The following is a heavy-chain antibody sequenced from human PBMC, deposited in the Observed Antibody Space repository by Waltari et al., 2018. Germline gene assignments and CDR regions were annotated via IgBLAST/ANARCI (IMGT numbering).Heavy chain of an antibody. D-gene: IGHD5-18*01. Sequence: QLQLQESGPGLVKPSETLSLTCTVSGGSISSSSYYWGWIRQPTGKGLEWIGRIYYSGSTYYNPSLKCRVLISVDTSKNQFSLKLSSVTAADTAVYYCARQTWIQLWLYAFDIWGQGTMVTVSS. V-gene: IGHV4-39*01. CDR1: GGSISSSSYY. J-gene: IGHJ3*02. CDR2: IYYSGST. CDR3: ARQTWIQLWLYAFDI.